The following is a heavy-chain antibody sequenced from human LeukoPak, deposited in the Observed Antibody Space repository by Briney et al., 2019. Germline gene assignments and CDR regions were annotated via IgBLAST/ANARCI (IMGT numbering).Heavy chain of an antibody. CDR1: GFTFDDYA. CDR3: AKGRIAAAGGSFDY. J-gene: IGHJ4*02. Sequence: GGSLRLSCAASGFTFDDYAMHWVRQAPGKGLEWVSGISWNSGSIGYADSVKGRFTISRDNAKNSLYLQMNSLRAEDMALYYCAKGRIAAAGGSFDYWGQGTLVTVSS. D-gene: IGHD6-13*01. V-gene: IGHV3-9*03. CDR2: ISWNSGSI.